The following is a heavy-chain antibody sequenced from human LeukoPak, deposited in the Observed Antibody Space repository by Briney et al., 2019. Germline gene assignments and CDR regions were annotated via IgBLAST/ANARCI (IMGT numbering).Heavy chain of an antibody. D-gene: IGHD2-2*01. CDR1: GFTFSSYS. CDR2: ISSSSSYI. V-gene: IGHV3-21*01. CDR3: ARDPLPDIVVVPAATPIDY. Sequence: PGGSLRLSCAASGFTFSSYSMNWVRQAPGKGLEWVSSISSSSSYIYYADSVKGRFTISGDNAKNSLYLQMNSLRAEDTAVYYCARDPLPDIVVVPAATPIDYWGQGTLVTVSS. J-gene: IGHJ4*02.